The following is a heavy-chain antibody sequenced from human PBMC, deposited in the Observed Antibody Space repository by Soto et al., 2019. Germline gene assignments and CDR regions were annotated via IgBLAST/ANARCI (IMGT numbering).Heavy chain of an antibody. J-gene: IGHJ4*02. D-gene: IGHD1-26*01. CDR2: IKSKPDGGTT. V-gene: IGHV3-15*01. CDR1: GFTFSGYY. Sequence: GGSLRLSCAASGFTFSGYYMSWVRQAPGKGLEWVGRIKSKPDGGTTDYAAPVKGRFTISRDDSENTLYLQMNSLKTEDTAVYYCTTEMRWELPRGNYWGQGTLVTVSS. CDR3: TTEMRWELPRGNY.